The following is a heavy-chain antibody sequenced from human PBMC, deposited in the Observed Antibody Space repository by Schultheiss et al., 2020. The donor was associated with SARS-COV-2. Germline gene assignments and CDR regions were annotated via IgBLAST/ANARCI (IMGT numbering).Heavy chain of an antibody. Sequence: SETLSLTCTVSGGSISSGGYYWSWIRQHPGKGLEWIGYIYYSGSTNYNPSLKSRVTISVDTSENQFSLKLNSVTAADTAVYYCARDSAPYGDYYYGMDVWGQGTTVTVSS. D-gene: IGHD4-17*01. CDR3: ARDSAPYGDYYYGMDV. CDR1: GGSISSGGYY. CDR2: IYYSGST. J-gene: IGHJ6*02. V-gene: IGHV4-31*03.